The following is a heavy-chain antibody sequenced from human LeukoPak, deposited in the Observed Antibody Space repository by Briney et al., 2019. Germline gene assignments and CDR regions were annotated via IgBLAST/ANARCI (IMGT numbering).Heavy chain of an antibody. V-gene: IGHV4-34*01. D-gene: IGHD3-22*01. CDR1: GGSFSGYY. Sequence: SETLSLTCAVYGGSFSGYYWSWLRQPPGKGLEWIGEINHSGSTNYNPSLKSRVTISVDTSKNQFSLKLSSVTAADTAVYYCARDGGTYYYDSSGYAFDIWGQGTMVTVSS. CDR2: INHSGST. J-gene: IGHJ3*02. CDR3: ARDGGTYYYDSSGYAFDI.